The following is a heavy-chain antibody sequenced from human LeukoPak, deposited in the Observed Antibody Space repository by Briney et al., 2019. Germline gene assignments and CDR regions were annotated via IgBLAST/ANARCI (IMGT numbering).Heavy chain of an antibody. CDR3: ARGPFTMINY. J-gene: IGHJ4*02. CDR2: INHSGST. D-gene: IGHD3-22*01. Sequence: PSETLSLTCAVYGGSFSGYYWSWIRQPPGKGLEWIGEINHSGSTNYNPSLKSRVTIPVDTSKNQFSLKLSSVTAADTAVYYCARGPFTMINYWGQGTLVTVSS. V-gene: IGHV4-34*01. CDR1: GGSFSGYY.